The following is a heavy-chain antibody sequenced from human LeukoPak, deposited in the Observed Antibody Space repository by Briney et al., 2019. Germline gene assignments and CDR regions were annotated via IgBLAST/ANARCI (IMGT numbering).Heavy chain of an antibody. CDR3: AGYSSSWSFFS. Sequence: SETLSLTCAVSGGSFSGYYWTWIRQPPGKGLEWIGEINHSGNANYNPSLKSRVTISLDMSENHFSLKLTSVTAADTAVYYCAGYSSSWSFFSWGQGTLVTVSS. J-gene: IGHJ5*02. D-gene: IGHD6-13*01. CDR1: GGSFSGYY. CDR2: INHSGNA. V-gene: IGHV4-34*01.